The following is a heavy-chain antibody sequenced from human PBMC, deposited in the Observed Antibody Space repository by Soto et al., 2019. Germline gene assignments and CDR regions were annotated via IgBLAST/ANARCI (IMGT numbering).Heavy chain of an antibody. J-gene: IGHJ4*02. Sequence: QVQLVESGGGVVQPGRSLRLSCAASGFTFSSYGMHWVRQAPGKWLEWVAVIWYNGSNKYYADSVKGRFTISRDNSKNTLYLQMNSLRAEGTAVYYCARESYWCQGTLVTVSS. V-gene: IGHV3-33*01. CDR2: IWYNGSNK. CDR1: GFTFSSYG. CDR3: ARESY.